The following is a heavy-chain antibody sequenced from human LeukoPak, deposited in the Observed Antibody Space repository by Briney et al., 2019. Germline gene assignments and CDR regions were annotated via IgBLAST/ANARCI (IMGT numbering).Heavy chain of an antibody. D-gene: IGHD1-26*01. J-gene: IGHJ4*02. CDR2: INPNSGGT. CDR1: GYTFTGYY. V-gene: IGHV1-2*02. CDR3: ARETRWGWELLPFFDY. Sequence: VASVKVSCKASGYTFTGYYMHWVRQAPGQGLEWMGWINPNSGGTNYAQKFQGRVTMTRDTSISTAYMELSRLRSDDTAVYYCARETRWGWELLPFFDYWGQGTLVTVSS.